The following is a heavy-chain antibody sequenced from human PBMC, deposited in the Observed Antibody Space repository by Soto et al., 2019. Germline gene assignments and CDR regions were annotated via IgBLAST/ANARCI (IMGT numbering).Heavy chain of an antibody. Sequence: EVQLVESGGGLVQPGGSLRLSCAASGFTFSSYSMNWVRQAPGKGLEWDSYISSSGSTIYYADSVKGRFTISRDNAKNSLYLQLNSLRAEDTAVYYCARDPDSSGWYDWFDPWGQGTLVTVSS. D-gene: IGHD6-19*01. CDR3: ARDPDSSGWYDWFDP. V-gene: IGHV3-48*01. J-gene: IGHJ5*02. CDR1: GFTFSSYS. CDR2: ISSSGSTI.